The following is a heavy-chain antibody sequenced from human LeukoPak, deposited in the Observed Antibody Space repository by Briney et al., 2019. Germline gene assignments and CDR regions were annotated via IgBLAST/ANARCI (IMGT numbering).Heavy chain of an antibody. D-gene: IGHD6-13*01. CDR3: VRPGSSSNYLDV. CDR1: GFTFSSYS. CDR2: IGRDSRTI. Sequence: PGGSLRLSCAASGFTFSSYSMNWVRQAPGKGLEWVSYIGRDSRTIFYADSVKGRFIISRDNAKNSLYLQINSLRAEDTAVYYCVRPGSSSNYLDVWGKGTTVTVFS. V-gene: IGHV3-48*01. J-gene: IGHJ6*03.